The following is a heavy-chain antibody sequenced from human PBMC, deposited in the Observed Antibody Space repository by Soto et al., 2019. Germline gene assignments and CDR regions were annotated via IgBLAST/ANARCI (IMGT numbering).Heavy chain of an antibody. D-gene: IGHD3-22*01. CDR2: IDPSDSQT. V-gene: IGHV5-10-1*01. CDR3: ARQIYYSDTGPNFQYSFDS. CDR1: GYSFAGYW. J-gene: IGHJ4*02. Sequence: GESLKIYCKGSGYSFAGYWITWVRQKPGKGLEWMGRIDPSDSQTYYSPSFRGHVTISVTKSITTVFLQWSSLRASDTAMYYCARQIYYSDTGPNFQYSFDSWGQGTPVTVSS.